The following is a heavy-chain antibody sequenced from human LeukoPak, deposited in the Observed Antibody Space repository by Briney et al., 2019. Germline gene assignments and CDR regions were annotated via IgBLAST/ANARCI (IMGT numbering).Heavy chain of an antibody. CDR1: GFTFSSYW. Sequence: GGSLRLSCAASGFTFSSYWIHWVRQAPGKGLVWVSRTNSDGSSTSYADSVKGRFTISRDNAKNTLYLQMNSLRADDTAVYYCARGPAYWGQGTLVTVSS. CDR2: TNSDGSST. CDR3: ARGPAY. J-gene: IGHJ4*02. V-gene: IGHV3-74*01.